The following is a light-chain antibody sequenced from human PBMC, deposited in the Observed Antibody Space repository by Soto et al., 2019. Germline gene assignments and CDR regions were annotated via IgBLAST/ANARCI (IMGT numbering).Light chain of an antibody. V-gene: IGKV1-27*01. Sequence: DIQMTQSPSSLSASVGDRVTITCRASQGISNYLAWYQQKPGKVPKLLIYAASTLQSGVPPRFSGSGSGTDFTLTIRSLQPEDVAIYYFQKYNSAPWTFGQGTKVEIK. J-gene: IGKJ1*01. CDR2: AAS. CDR1: QGISNY. CDR3: QKYNSAPWT.